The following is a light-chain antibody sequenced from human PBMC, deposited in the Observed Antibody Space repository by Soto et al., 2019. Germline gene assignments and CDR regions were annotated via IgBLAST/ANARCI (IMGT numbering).Light chain of an antibody. CDR3: QQLSRYPLT. CDR2: SAS. Sequence: DIQLTQSPSFLSASVGDTVTITCRASQALGNYLAWYQQKPGKAPDLLIYSASTLQSGVPSRFSGSGSETEFSRTIRALQPEDFATYYCQQLSRYPLTFGGGTKVDIK. J-gene: IGKJ4*01. V-gene: IGKV1-9*01. CDR1: QALGNY.